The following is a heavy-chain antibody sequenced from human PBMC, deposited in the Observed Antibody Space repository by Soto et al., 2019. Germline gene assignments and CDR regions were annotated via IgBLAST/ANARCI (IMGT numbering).Heavy chain of an antibody. J-gene: IGHJ6*02. CDR1: GYSFTSYW. CDR2: IYPGDSDT. CDR3: GLVAATRWVRYYYGMDV. D-gene: IGHD2-15*01. Sequence: GESLKISCKGSGYSFTSYWIGWVRQMPGKGLEWMGIIYPGDSDTRYSPSFQGQVTISADKSISTAYMELSSLRSEDTAVYYCGLVAATRWVRYYYGMDVWGQGTTVTVSS. V-gene: IGHV5-51*01.